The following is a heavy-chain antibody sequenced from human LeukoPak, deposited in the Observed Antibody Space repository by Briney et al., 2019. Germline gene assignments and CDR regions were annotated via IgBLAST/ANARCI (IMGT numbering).Heavy chain of an antibody. V-gene: IGHV1-69*13. D-gene: IGHD6-13*01. CDR2: IIPIFGTA. J-gene: IGHJ4*02. CDR1: GGTFSSYA. CDR3: ASLAAAGSQYDY. Sequence: GASVKVSCKASGGTFSSYAISWVRQAPGQGLEWMGGIIPIFGTANYAQKFQGRVTITADESTSTAYMELSSLGSEDTAVYYCASLAAAGSQYDYWGQGTLVTVSS.